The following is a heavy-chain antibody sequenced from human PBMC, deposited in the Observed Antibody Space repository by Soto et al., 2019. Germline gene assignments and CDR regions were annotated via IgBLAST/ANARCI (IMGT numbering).Heavy chain of an antibody. CDR3: ARDGYCVSTTCYFLPDV. J-gene: IGHJ6*02. D-gene: IGHD2-2*03. V-gene: IGHV3-23*01. CDR1: GFTFSSCA. Sequence: GGSLRLSCAASGFTFSSCAMGWVRQAPGKGLEWVSDIINSGGSTYYADSVEGRFTISRDTAKNSVYLQMNSLRDEDTAVYYCARDGYCVSTTCYFLPDVWGPGTTVTVSS. CDR2: IINSGGST.